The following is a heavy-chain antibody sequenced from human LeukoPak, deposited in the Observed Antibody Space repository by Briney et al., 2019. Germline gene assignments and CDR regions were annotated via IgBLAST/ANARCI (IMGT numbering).Heavy chain of an antibody. CDR1: GFTFSTFG. D-gene: IGHD2-2*01. CDR3: AKVPPGCSTTNCYNPFDY. CDR2: IRYDGDNK. Sequence: GGSLRLSCAASGFTFSTFGMHWVRQTPGKGLEWVAYIRYDGDNKYYADSVKGRFTISRDNSKNTLYLQMNSLGTEDTAVYYCAKVPPGCSTTNCYNPFDYWGQGTLVTVSS. V-gene: IGHV3-30*02. J-gene: IGHJ4*02.